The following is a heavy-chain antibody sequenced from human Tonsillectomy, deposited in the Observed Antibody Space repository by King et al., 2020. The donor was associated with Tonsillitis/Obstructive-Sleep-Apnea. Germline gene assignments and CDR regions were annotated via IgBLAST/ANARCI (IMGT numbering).Heavy chain of an antibody. CDR1: GGSVSSGSYY. J-gene: IGHJ4*02. Sequence: VQLQESGPGLVKPSETLSLTCTVSGGSVSSGSYYWSWIRQPPGKGLEWCGYIYYSGSTNYNPSLKSRVTISVDTSNNQFSLKLSSVTAAETAVYYCARDRYYDVWSGYFYYFDYWGQGTLVTVSS. D-gene: IGHD3-3*01. V-gene: IGHV4-61*01. CDR2: IYYSGST. CDR3: ARDRYYDVWSGYFYYFDY.